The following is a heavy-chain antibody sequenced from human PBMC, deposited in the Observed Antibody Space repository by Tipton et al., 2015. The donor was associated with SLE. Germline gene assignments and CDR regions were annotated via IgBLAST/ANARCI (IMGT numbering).Heavy chain of an antibody. D-gene: IGHD6-13*01. CDR3: ANGKQQPCDY. V-gene: IGHV3-23*03. Sequence: SLRLSCAASGFTFSSYAMSWVRQAPGKGLEWVSVIYSGGSSTYYADSVKGRFTISRDNSKNTLYLQMNSLRAEDTAVYYCANGKQQPCDYWGQGTLVTVSS. CDR2: IYSGGSST. CDR1: GFTFSSYA. J-gene: IGHJ4*02.